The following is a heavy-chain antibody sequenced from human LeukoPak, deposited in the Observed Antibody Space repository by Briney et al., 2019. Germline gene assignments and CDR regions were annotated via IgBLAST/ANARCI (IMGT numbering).Heavy chain of an antibody. D-gene: IGHD6-13*01. J-gene: IGHJ4*02. Sequence: SLRLSCATNGFTSSSYGTHWVRQAPGKGLGWVEVIGYNGSNEDNADSAKSRFTSSRDNSKNTLYLQMNGLRAEDTAVYYWSRDISSSSGTPLDYWGQGTLVTVSS. CDR3: SRDISSSSGTPLDY. V-gene: IGHV3-33*01. CDR2: IGYNGSNE. CDR1: GFTSSSYG.